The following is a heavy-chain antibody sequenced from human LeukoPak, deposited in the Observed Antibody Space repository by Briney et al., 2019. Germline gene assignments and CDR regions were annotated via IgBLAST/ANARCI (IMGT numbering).Heavy chain of an antibody. CDR1: GYTFTDYY. Sequence: ASVKVSCKASGYTFTDYYIHWVRQAPGQGLEWMGWIIPNSGGTNYAQKFRGRVTMTRDTSISTAYMELSRLKSDDTAVYYCARGHYAIGLEYGGQGTLVTVFS. CDR2: IIPNSGGT. J-gene: IGHJ4*02. V-gene: IGHV1-2*02. D-gene: IGHD2-8*01. CDR3: ARGHYAIGLEY.